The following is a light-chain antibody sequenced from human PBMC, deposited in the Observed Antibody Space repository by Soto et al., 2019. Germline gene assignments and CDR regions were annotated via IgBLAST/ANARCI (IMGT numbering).Light chain of an antibody. CDR3: QHYDNSAALT. J-gene: IGKJ4*01. Sequence: EIVLTQSPGTLSLSPGESATLFCRASQTVSSSCLAWYQQKPGQAPRLLIYGVSSRATGIPDRFSGSGSGTDFTLTISRLQPEDFAVYYCQHYDNSAALTFGGGTKVDNK. CDR2: GVS. CDR1: QTVSSSC. V-gene: IGKV3-20*01.